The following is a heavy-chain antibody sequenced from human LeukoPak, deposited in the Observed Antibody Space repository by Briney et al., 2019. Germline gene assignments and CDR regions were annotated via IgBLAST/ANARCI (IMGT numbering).Heavy chain of an antibody. CDR2: IYYSGST. CDR3: ARVDYDILTGYLRFDY. J-gene: IGHJ4*02. V-gene: IGHV4-39*07. Sequence: PSETLSLTCTVSGGSISSSSYYWGWIRQPPGKGLEWIGSIYYSGSTYYNPSLKSRVTISVDTSKNQFSLKLSSVTAADTAVYYCARVDYDILTGYLRFDYWGQGTLVTVSS. CDR1: GGSISSSSYY. D-gene: IGHD3-9*01.